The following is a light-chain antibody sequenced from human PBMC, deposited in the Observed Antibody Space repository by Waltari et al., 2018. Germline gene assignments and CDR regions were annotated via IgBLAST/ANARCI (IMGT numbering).Light chain of an antibody. Sequence: QLVLTQSPSASASLGASVKLTCTLSSGHSSYAIAWHQQQPEKGPRYLMKLNSDGSHSKGDGIPDRFSGSSSGAERYLTISSLQSDDEADYYCQTRGTGSVVFGGGTKLTVL. CDR2: LNSDGSH. J-gene: IGLJ2*01. CDR3: QTRGTGSVV. V-gene: IGLV4-69*01. CDR1: SGHSSYA.